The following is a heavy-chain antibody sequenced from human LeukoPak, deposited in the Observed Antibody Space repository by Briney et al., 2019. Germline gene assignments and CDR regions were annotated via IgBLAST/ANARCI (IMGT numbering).Heavy chain of an antibody. D-gene: IGHD3-3*01. CDR2: IKNDGAVK. CDR3: AKDRSGFYDH. Sequence: GGSLRLSCAASGFTFSYHWMTWVRQAPGKGLEWVANIKNDGAVKNYVDSVKGRFTISRDNSRKTLYLQMNRLSPEDAAVYYCAKDRSGFYDHWGQGTLVTVSS. J-gene: IGHJ4*02. CDR1: GFTFSYHW. V-gene: IGHV3-7*01.